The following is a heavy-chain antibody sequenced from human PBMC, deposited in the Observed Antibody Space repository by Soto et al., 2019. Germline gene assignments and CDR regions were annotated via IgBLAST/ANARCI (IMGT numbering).Heavy chain of an antibody. CDR3: AREFVNYYDSSGHLPSNWFDP. CDR2: IYYSGST. Sequence: SETLSLTCTVSGGSISSGGYYWSWIRKHAGKGLEWIGYIYYSGSTDYNPSLKSRVTISVDTSKNQFSLKLSSVTAADTAVYYCAREFVNYYDSSGHLPSNWFDPWGQGTLVTVSS. D-gene: IGHD3-22*01. V-gene: IGHV4-31*03. CDR1: GGSISSGGYY. J-gene: IGHJ5*02.